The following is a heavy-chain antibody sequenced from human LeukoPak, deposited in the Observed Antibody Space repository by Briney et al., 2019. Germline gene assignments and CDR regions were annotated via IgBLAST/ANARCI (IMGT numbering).Heavy chain of an antibody. CDR2: ISTSGSS. Sequence: PSETLSLTCTVSGGSISPYYWSFIRQPAGKGLEWIGRISTSGSSKYNPSLESRVTMSVDTSKNQFSLKVTSVTAADTAMYCCARDRVSWHYFDYWGQGTLLTVSS. V-gene: IGHV4-4*07. CDR3: ARDRVSWHYFDY. J-gene: IGHJ4*02. D-gene: IGHD5/OR15-5a*01. CDR1: GGSISPYY.